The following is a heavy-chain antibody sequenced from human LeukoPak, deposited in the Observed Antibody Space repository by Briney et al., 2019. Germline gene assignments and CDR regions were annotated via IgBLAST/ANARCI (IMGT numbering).Heavy chain of an antibody. D-gene: IGHD6-19*01. CDR3: VRRDTGWNYFDY. CDR2: IYSTGKN. Sequence: PSETLSLTCAVSGGSINSHYWSWIRQPPGKGLQWLGDIYSTGKNNYNPSLKSRVTISLYTYKSHLSLNLTAVLAADTAIYYCVRRDTGWNYFDYWGQGILVTVSS. J-gene: IGHJ4*02. CDR1: GGSINSHY. V-gene: IGHV4-4*08.